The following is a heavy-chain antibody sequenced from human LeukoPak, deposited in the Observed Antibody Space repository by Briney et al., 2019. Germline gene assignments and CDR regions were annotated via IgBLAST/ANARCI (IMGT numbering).Heavy chain of an antibody. V-gene: IGHV2-5*01. CDR3: ARFLPTGTYRFDY. CDR2: IYWNDDK. D-gene: IGHD1-1*01. CDR1: GFSLSTTEVG. J-gene: IGHJ4*02. Sequence: SGPTLVKPTQTLTLTCTFSGFSLSTTEVGVGWIRQPPGEALEFLAVIYWNDDKHYSPSLMSSLTITKDTSKNQVVLTLTNMDPVDTATYYCARFLPTGTYRFDYWGQGTLVTVSS.